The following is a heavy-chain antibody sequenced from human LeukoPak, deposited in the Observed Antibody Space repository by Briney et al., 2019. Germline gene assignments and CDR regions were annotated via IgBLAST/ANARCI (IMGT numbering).Heavy chain of an antibody. CDR2: TYYRSKWFN. J-gene: IGHJ2*01. CDR1: GDSVSINSAA. V-gene: IGHV6-1*01. CDR3: ARSRNKYFDL. Sequence: SQTLSLTCAISGDSVSINSAAWNWVRLSPTRGLEWLGRTYYRSKWFNDYALSVNTPITINADTSKNQFSLQLNSVTPEDTAVYYCARSRNKYFDLWGRGTLVTVSS.